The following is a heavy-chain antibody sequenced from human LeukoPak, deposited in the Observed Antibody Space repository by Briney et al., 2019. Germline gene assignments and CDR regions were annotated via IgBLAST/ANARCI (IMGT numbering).Heavy chain of an antibody. CDR2: ISGSGGST. V-gene: IGHV3-23*01. Sequence: SGGSLSLFCAACGFTFSSYAMSWVRQAPGKGLEWVSDISGSGGSTYYADSVKGRFTISRDNSKNTLYLQMNSLRAEDTAVYYCAKDLRYYGSGSYQALDYWGQGTLVTVSS. J-gene: IGHJ4*02. CDR1: GFTFSSYA. D-gene: IGHD3-10*01. CDR3: AKDLRYYGSGSYQALDY.